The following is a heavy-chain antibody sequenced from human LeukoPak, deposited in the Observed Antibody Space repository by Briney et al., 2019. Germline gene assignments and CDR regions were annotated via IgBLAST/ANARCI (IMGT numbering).Heavy chain of an antibody. CDR2: ISTTSSSYI. V-gene: IGHV3-21*01. J-gene: IGHJ4*02. CDR1: GFTFSTYS. D-gene: IGHD1-1*01. CDR3: ARDMLGATRTFVY. Sequence: GGSLRLSCAASGFTFSTYSENWVRQAPGKGPEWVSTISTTSSSYIYYADSVKGRFTISRDNAKNSLFLQMNSLRAEDTAVYYSARDMLGATRTFVYWGQGTLVTVSS.